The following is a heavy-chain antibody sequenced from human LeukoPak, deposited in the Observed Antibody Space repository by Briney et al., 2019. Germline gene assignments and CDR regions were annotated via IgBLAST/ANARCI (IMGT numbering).Heavy chain of an antibody. CDR1: GDTVSSNSAA. CDR2: TYYRSKWST. J-gene: IGHJ4*02. D-gene: IGHD1-26*01. V-gene: IGHV6-1*01. Sequence: SQTLSLTCDISGDTVSSNSAAWNWIRQSPSRGLEWLGRTYYRSKWSTDYAVSVRSRITINPDTAKNQVSLQLNSVTPEDTAVYYCVRARSGSYEFWGQGTLVTVSS. CDR3: VRARSGSYEF.